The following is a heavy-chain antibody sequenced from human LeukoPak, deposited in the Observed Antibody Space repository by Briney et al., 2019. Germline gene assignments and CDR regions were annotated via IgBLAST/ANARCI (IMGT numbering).Heavy chain of an antibody. D-gene: IGHD3-10*02. CDR2: ISSSSSYI. CDR3: AEPGITMIGGV. J-gene: IGHJ6*04. Sequence: GGSLRLSCAASGFTFSSYTMNWVRQAPGKGLEWVSSISSSSSYIYYVDSVKGRFTISRDNAKKSLYLQMNSLRAEDTAVYYCAEPGITMIGGVWGKGTTVTISS. CDR1: GFTFSSYT. V-gene: IGHV3-21*01.